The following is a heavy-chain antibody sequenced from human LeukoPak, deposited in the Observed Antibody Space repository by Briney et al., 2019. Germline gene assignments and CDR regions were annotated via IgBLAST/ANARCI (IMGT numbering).Heavy chain of an antibody. CDR1: GYTFTSYD. V-gene: IGHV1-8*01. D-gene: IGHD1-26*01. J-gene: IGHJ4*02. CDR3: ARSSVGARRRIDY. Sequence: ASVKVSCKASGYTFTSYDINWVRQATGQGLEWMGWMNPNSGKTGYAQKCQGRVTMTRSTSISTAYMELNSLTSEDTAVYYCARSSVGARRRIDYWGQGSLVTVSS. CDR2: MNPNSGKT.